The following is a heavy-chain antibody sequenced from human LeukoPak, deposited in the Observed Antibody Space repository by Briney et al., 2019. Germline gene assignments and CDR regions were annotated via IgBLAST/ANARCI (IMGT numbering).Heavy chain of an antibody. J-gene: IGHJ4*02. CDR1: GFTVSSNY. V-gene: IGHV3-66*01. CDR3: ARDRAAGNWGYDY. D-gene: IGHD6-13*01. CDR2: IYSGGST. Sequence: PGGSLRLSCAASGFTVSSNYMSWVRQAPGKGLEWVSVIYSGGSTYYADSVKGRFTISRDNSKNTLYLQMNSLRAEDTAVYYCARDRAAGNWGYDYWGQETLVTVSS.